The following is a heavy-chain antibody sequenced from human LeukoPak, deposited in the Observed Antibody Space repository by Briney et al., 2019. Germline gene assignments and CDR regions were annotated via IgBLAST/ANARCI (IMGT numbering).Heavy chain of an antibody. Sequence: SVKVSCKASGGTFSSYAISWVRQAPGQGLEWMGGIIPIFGTANYAQKFQGRVTITADKSTSTAYMELSSLRSEDTAVYYCARGGGYSYGHDMDVWGKGTTVTISS. CDR2: IIPIFGTA. CDR1: GGTFSSYA. D-gene: IGHD5-18*01. J-gene: IGHJ6*03. CDR3: ARGGGYSYGHDMDV. V-gene: IGHV1-69*06.